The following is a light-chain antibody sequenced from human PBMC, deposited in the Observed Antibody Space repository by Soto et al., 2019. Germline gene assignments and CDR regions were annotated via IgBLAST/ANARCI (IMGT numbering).Light chain of an antibody. CDR2: GAS. V-gene: IGKV3D-15*01. CDR3: QQYSVWPLT. J-gene: IGKJ4*01. Sequence: EIVLTQSPATLPVSPGERAALSCRASQSVSNNLAWYQQKPGQPPRLLIFGASTRATGIPARFSGSGSEAEFALTISTLQSEDFAVYYCQQYSVWPLTFGGGTKVEIK. CDR1: QSVSNN.